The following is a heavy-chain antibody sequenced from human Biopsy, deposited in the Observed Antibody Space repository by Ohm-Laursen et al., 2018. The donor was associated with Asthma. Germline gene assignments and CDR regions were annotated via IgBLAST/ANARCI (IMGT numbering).Heavy chain of an antibody. CDR1: GFTFSTYG. CDR2: IAWGGINS. J-gene: IGHJ6*02. D-gene: IGHD2-21*01. CDR3: ARAGESDLVGGLDV. Sequence: SLRLSCAASGFTFSTYGMHWVRQAPGKGLEWVAYIAWGGINSYYADSVKGRFTISRDNSRNTLYLQKNSLRADDTAVYYCARAGESDLVGGLDVWGQGTTVIVS. V-gene: IGHV3-30*03.